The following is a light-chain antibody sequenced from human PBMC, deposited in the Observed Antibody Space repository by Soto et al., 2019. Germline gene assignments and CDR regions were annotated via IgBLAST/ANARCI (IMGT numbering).Light chain of an antibody. CDR3: QQYNSWWT. V-gene: IGKV1-5*01. Sequence: IQMTQSPSTLSASVGDRVTITCRASQSINRWLAWYQQRPGKAPRILIYYASTLETGVPSRFSGSESGTEFTLTVNRLQPEDYATYDCQQYNSWWTFGQGTKVEMK. CDR1: QSINRW. J-gene: IGKJ1*01. CDR2: YAS.